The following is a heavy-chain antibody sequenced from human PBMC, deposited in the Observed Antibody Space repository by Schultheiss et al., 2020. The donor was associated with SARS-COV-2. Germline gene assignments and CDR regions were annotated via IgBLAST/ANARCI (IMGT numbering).Heavy chain of an antibody. Sequence: SETLSLTCAVSGGSISSGGYSWSWIRQPPGKGLEWIGYIYHSGSTYYNPSLKSRVTISVDTSKNQFSLKLSSVTAADTAVYYCARDRSSSGWLAEIDYWGQGTLVTVSS. D-gene: IGHD6-19*01. CDR2: IYHSGST. V-gene: IGHV4-30-2*01. CDR1: GGSISSGGYS. CDR3: ARDRSSSGWLAEIDY. J-gene: IGHJ4*02.